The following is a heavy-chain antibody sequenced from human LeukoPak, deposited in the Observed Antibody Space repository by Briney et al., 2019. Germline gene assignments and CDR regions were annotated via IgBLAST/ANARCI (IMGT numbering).Heavy chain of an antibody. Sequence: ASVKVSSKASGGTFSSYAISWVRQAPGQGLEWMGGIIPIFGTANYAQKFQGRVTITADESTRTAYMELSSLRSEDTAVYYRATQETMSGSRWDYYYYYYMDVWGKGTTVTVSS. CDR2: IIPIFGTA. D-gene: IGHD3-22*01. CDR3: ATQETMSGSRWDYYYYYYMDV. J-gene: IGHJ6*03. V-gene: IGHV1-69*13. CDR1: GGTFSSYA.